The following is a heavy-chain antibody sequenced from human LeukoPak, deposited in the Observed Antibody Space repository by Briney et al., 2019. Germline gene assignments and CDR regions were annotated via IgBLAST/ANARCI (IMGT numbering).Heavy chain of an antibody. CDR1: GFTFSSYG. V-gene: IGHV3-30*02. Sequence: PGGSLRLSCAASGFTFSSYGMHWVRQAPGKGLEWVAFIRYDGSNKYYADSVKGRFTISRDNSKNTLYLQMNSLRAEDTAVYYCAKDQGMATIADWFDPWGQGTLVTVSS. J-gene: IGHJ5*02. CDR2: IRYDGSNK. D-gene: IGHD5-24*01. CDR3: AKDQGMATIADWFDP.